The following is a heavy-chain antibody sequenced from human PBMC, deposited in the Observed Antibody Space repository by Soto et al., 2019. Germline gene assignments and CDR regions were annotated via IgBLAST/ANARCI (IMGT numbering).Heavy chain of an antibody. CDR2: ISSSSSYI. CDR3: ARDGNFWSGYYTYYYYYYMDV. Sequence: GGSLRLSCAASGFTFSSYSMNWVRQAPGKGLEWVSSISSSSSYIYYADSVKGRFTISRDNAKNSLYLQMNSLRAEDTAVYYCARDGNFWSGYYTYYYYYYMDVWGKGTTVTVSS. D-gene: IGHD3-3*01. V-gene: IGHV3-21*01. J-gene: IGHJ6*03. CDR1: GFTFSSYS.